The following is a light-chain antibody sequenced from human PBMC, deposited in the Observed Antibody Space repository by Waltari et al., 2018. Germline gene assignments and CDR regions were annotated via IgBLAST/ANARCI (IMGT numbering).Light chain of an antibody. J-gene: IGLJ3*02. Sequence: QSGLTQPASVSGSPGQSITISCTGTSSVIGRYALGSCYLLLPGKAPKPLISEVSQRPSGVSTRFSGSKSGNTASLTISGLQAEDEADYYCCSYGGTTNWMFGGGTRLTV. CDR2: EVS. CDR1: SSVIGRYAL. V-gene: IGLV2-23*02. CDR3: CSYGGTTNWM.